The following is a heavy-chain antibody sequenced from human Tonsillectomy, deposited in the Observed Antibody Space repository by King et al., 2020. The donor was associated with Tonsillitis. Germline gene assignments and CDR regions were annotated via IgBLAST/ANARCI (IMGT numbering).Heavy chain of an antibody. CDR2: ILYDGTKK. CDR3: ARSGYGHDAFDV. CDR1: GFTFSSYS. D-gene: IGHD5-12*01. J-gene: IGHJ3*01. V-gene: IGHV3-30*01. Sequence: VQLVESGGGVVQPGRSLRLSCAASGFTFSSYSIHWVRQAPGKGLEWVALILYDGTKKYYADSVKGRFTIPRDNSRNTMSLQMNSLTTEDTAIYFCARSGYGHDAFDVWGQGTMVIVSS.